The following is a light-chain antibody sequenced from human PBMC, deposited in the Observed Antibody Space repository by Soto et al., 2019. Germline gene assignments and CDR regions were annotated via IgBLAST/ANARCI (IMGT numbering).Light chain of an antibody. Sequence: QSALTQPASVSGSPRQSITISCTGTSSDVGGYNYVSWYQQHPGKAPKLMIYDVSNRPSGVSNRFSGSKSGNTASLTISGLQAEDDADYYCSSYTSSSTLYVFGTGTKLTVL. V-gene: IGLV2-14*01. J-gene: IGLJ1*01. CDR1: SSDVGGYNY. CDR3: SSYTSSSTLYV. CDR2: DVS.